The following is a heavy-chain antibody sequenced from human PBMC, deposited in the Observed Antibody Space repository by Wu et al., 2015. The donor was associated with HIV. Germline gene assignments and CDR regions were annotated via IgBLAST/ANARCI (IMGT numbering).Heavy chain of an antibody. J-gene: IGHJ6*02. CDR2: MNSNNGKT. Sequence: VQVVQSGAEVRKPGSSVNVSCKASGGTFSTYAISWVRQAPGQGLEWMGWMNSNNGKTGYGQKFQGRVAMTRNISTRTAYMELSGLKSEDTAVYYCATSYYGSGSYPTFYYYYAMDVWGQGTTVTVSS. D-gene: IGHD3-10*01. CDR3: ATSYYGSGSYPTFYYYYAMDV. V-gene: IGHV1-8*02. CDR1: GGTFSTYA.